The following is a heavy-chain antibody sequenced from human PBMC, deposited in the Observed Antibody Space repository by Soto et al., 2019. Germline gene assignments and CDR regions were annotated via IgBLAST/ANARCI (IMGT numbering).Heavy chain of an antibody. V-gene: IGHV1-2*02. CDR1: GYTFTGYY. CDR3: ARGYCSSTSCPYGMDV. J-gene: IGHJ6*02. Sequence: ASVKVSCKASGYTFTGYYMHWVRQAPGQGLEWMGWINPNSGGTNYAQKFQGRVTMTRDTSISTAYMELSRLRSGDTAVYYCARGYCSSTSCPYGMDVWGQGTTVTVSS. D-gene: IGHD2-2*01. CDR2: INPNSGGT.